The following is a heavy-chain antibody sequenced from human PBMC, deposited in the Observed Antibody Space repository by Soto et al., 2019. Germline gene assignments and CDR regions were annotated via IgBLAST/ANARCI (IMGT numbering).Heavy chain of an antibody. CDR3: TSADIVVVPAAHAFDI. Sequence: EVQLVESGGGLVQPRGSLKISCAASGFTFSGSAMHWVRQASGKGLEWVGRIRSKANSYATAYAASVKGRFTISRDDSKNTAYLQMNSLKTEDTAVYYCTSADIVVVPAAHAFDIWGQGTMVTVSS. D-gene: IGHD2-2*01. CDR1: GFTFSGSA. V-gene: IGHV3-73*01. CDR2: IRSKANSYAT. J-gene: IGHJ3*02.